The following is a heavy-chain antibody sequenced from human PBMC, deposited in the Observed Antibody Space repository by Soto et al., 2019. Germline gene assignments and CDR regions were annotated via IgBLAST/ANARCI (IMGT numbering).Heavy chain of an antibody. V-gene: IGHV3-23*01. D-gene: IGHD1-26*01. CDR1: GFTFSSYA. J-gene: IGHJ4*02. CDR3: AKDFRREGATPTDY. CDR2: ISGSGGST. Sequence: EVQLLESGGGLVQPGGSLRLSCAASGFTFSSYARSWVRQAPGKGLEWVSAISGSGGSTYYADSVKGRFTISRDNSKNTLYLQMNSLRAEDTAVYYCAKDFRREGATPTDYWGQGTLVTVSS.